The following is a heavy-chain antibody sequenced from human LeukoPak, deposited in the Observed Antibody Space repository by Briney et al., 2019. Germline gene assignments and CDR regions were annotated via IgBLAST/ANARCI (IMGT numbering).Heavy chain of an antibody. CDR3: ARGRSWARTANRKNWFDP. D-gene: IGHD1-1*01. CDR1: GGSFSGYY. CDR2: INHSGST. V-gene: IGHV4-34*01. Sequence: NPSETLSLTCAVYGGSFSGYYWSWIRQPPGKGLEWIGEINHSGSTNYNPSLKSRVTISVDTSKNQFSLKLSSVTAADTAVYYCARGRSWARTANRKNWFDPWGQGTLVTVSS. J-gene: IGHJ5*02.